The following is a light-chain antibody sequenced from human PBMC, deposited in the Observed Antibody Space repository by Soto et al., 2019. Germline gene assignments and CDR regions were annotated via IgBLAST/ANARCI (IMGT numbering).Light chain of an antibody. CDR3: ATWDSSLRAYV. CDR1: TSNIGNNY. Sequence: QSVLTQPPSVSAAPGQKVTISCSGSTSNIGNNYVSWYQHLPGAAPKLLIYDYNRRPSGIPDRFSGSRSGTLATLRITGLQTGDEADYYYATWDSSLRAYVFGPGTKLTVL. V-gene: IGLV1-51*01. CDR2: DYN. J-gene: IGLJ1*01.